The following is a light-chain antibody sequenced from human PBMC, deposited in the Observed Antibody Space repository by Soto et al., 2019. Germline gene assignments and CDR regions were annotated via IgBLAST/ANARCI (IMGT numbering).Light chain of an antibody. CDR2: GAS. Sequence: EIVLTQSPGTLSLSPGERATLSCRASQSVSSSYLAWYQQKPGQAPRLLIYGASSRATGIPDRFSGSGSGTDFTLTISRLEPEDFALYYCHQYGNSPLTFGGGTRLEIK. J-gene: IGKJ4*01. V-gene: IGKV3-20*01. CDR1: QSVSSSY. CDR3: HQYGNSPLT.